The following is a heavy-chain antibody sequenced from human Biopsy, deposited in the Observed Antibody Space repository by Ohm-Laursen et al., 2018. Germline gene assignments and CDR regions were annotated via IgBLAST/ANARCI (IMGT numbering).Heavy chain of an antibody. D-gene: IGHD6-6*01. CDR1: GFSGSSYD. CDR3: ARDSSRRAREGGMDV. J-gene: IGHJ6*02. Sequence: SLRLSCSASGFSGSSYDMNWVRQAPGKGLEWISYISENSSHIKDADSVRGRSTVARDIAKNSLYLQLNSLRVEDTAVYYCARDSSRRAREGGMDVWGQGTAVTVSS. V-gene: IGHV3-21*01. CDR2: ISENSSHI.